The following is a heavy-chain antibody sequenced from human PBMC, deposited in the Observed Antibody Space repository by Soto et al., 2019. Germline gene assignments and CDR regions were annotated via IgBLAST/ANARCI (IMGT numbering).Heavy chain of an antibody. D-gene: IGHD1-1*01. CDR1: GYTFTSYG. V-gene: IGHV1-18*01. Sequence: QVHLVQSGAEVEKPGASVKVSCKASGYTFTSYGITWVRQAPGQGLEWMGWISAHNGNTDYAQKLQGRVIVTRDTSTSTAYMELRSLISDDTAVYYCARGRYGDYWGQGALVTFPS. CDR3: ARGRYGDY. CDR2: ISAHNGNT. J-gene: IGHJ4*02.